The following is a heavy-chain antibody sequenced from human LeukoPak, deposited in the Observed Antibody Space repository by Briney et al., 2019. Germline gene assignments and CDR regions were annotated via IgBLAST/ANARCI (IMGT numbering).Heavy chain of an antibody. CDR3: ARNLVGATGYYYYGMDV. D-gene: IGHD1-26*01. J-gene: IGHJ6*02. Sequence: KASETLSLTCTVSGGSISSYYWSWIRQPPGKGLERIGYIYYSGSTNYNPSLKSRVTISVGTSKNQFSLKLSSVTAADTAVYYCARNLVGATGYYYYGMDVWGQGTTVTVSS. CDR2: IYYSGST. V-gene: IGHV4-59*01. CDR1: GGSISSYY.